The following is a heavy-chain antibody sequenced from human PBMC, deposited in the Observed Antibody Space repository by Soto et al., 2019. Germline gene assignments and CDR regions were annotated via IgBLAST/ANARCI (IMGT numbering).Heavy chain of an antibody. Sequence: QVQLAESGGAVVQPGKSLRLSCAASGFTFNTYGLYWVRQAPGKGLEWVAAISYDGSNKYHADSVKGRFTISRDNSKNTPYLQIHSLRVEDTAVYYCAKDIVRYTYGACDYWGQGALVTVSS. D-gene: IGHD5-18*01. CDR1: GFTFNTYG. J-gene: IGHJ4*02. CDR3: AKDIVRYTYGACDY. V-gene: IGHV3-30*18. CDR2: ISYDGSNK.